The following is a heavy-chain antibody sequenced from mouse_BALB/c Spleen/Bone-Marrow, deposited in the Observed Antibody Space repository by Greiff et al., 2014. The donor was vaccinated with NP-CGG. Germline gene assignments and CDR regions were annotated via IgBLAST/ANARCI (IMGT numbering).Heavy chain of an antibody. V-gene: IGHV4-1*02. J-gene: IGHJ4*01. Sequence: EVQVVESGGGLVQPGGSLKLSCAASGFDFSRYWMSWVRQAPGKGLEWIGEINQDSSTINCTPSLKDKFIISRDNAKNTLYLQMSKVRSEDTALYYCARPDGRPLAMDYWGQGTSVTVSS. CDR2: INQDSSTI. D-gene: IGHD1-1*02. CDR1: GFDFSRYW. CDR3: ARPDGRPLAMDY.